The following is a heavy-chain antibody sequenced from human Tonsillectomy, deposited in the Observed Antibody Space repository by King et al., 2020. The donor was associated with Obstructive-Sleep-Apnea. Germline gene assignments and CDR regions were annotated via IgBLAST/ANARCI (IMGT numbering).Heavy chain of an antibody. V-gene: IGHV3-66*01. CDR1: GFSVSSNY. Sequence: QLVQSGGGLVQPGGSLRLSCAASGFSVSSNYVSWVRQAPGKGLEWVSIIYSGGSTYYADSVKGRFIISRDNSKNTVYLQMNSLRAEDTAVYYCARPMIAESRGVYFDQSGQGNLVTVSA. D-gene: IGHD3-22*01. CDR2: IYSGGST. J-gene: IGHJ4*02. CDR3: ARPMIAESRGVYFDQ.